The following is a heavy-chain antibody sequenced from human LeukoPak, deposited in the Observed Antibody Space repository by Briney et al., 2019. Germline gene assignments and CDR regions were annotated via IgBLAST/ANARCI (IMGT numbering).Heavy chain of an antibody. CDR3: AREDGYNFFDH. CDR1: GFTVSDNY. V-gene: IGHV3-66*01. D-gene: IGHD5-24*01. J-gene: IGHJ4*02. CDR2: FYIGGST. Sequence: GGSLRLSCAASGFTVSDNYMSGLRQAPGKGLEWVSVFYIGGSTYYADSVKGRFTISRDNSKNSVYLQMNSLRVEDTAVYYCAREDGYNFFDHLGQGTLVTVSS.